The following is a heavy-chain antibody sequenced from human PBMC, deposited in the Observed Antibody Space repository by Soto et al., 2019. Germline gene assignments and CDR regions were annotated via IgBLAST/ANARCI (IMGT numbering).Heavy chain of an antibody. CDR1: GGSFNNYA. Sequence: QVHLVQSGAEVKKPGSSVKVSCKTSGGSFNNYAVSWVRQAPGQGLEWMGGIIPNFDTPNYAQKFQDRVTIIAEESTSTVYMEMRSLRSNDTAVDYCAVAMVREILIFESSGMHVWGQGTTVIVSS. D-gene: IGHD3-10*01. CDR3: AVAMVREILIFESSGMHV. V-gene: IGHV1-69*01. J-gene: IGHJ6*02. CDR2: IIPNFDTP.